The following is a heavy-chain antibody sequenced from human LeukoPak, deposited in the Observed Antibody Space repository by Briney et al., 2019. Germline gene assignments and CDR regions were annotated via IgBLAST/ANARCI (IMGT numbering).Heavy chain of an antibody. V-gene: IGHV3-30*04. CDR2: IRYDGSNK. CDR3: ASGLWFGELFMVPVGDY. Sequence: PGRSLRLSCAASGFTFSSYAMHWVRQAPGKGLEWVAVIRYDGSNKYYADSVKGRFTISRDNSKNTLYLQMNSLRAEDTAVYYCASGLWFGELFMVPVGDYWGQGTLVTVSS. CDR1: GFTFSSYA. D-gene: IGHD3-10*01. J-gene: IGHJ4*02.